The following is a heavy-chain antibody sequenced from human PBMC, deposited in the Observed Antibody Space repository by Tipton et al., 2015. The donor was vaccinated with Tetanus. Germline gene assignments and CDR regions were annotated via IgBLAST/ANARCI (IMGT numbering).Heavy chain of an antibody. D-gene: IGHD6-19*01. CDR1: GGSFSGNY. Sequence: LVKPSETLPLTCGVSGGSFSGNYWSWVRQAPGKGLEWIGEINHRGGTMYNPSLKSRVTISGDTSKNQFSLDLTSVTAADTAVYYCASLPKHWLAPRGAPWGQGTLVTVSS. CDR2: INHRGGT. J-gene: IGHJ5*02. CDR3: ASLPKHWLAPRGAP. V-gene: IGHV4-34*01.